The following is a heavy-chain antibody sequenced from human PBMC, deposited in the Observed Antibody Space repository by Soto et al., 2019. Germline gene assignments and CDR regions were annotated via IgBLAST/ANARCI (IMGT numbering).Heavy chain of an antibody. CDR3: AREAGPLAAAGPTGSAP. V-gene: IGHV4-30-2*01. D-gene: IGHD6-13*01. Sequence: PSETLSLTCAVSGGSISSGGYSWSWIRQPPGKGLEWIGYIYHSGSTYYNPSLKSRVTISVDRSKNQFSLKLSSVTAADTAVYYCAREAGPLAAAGPTGSAPWGQGTWVPVSS. CDR2: IYHSGST. CDR1: GGSISSGGYS. J-gene: IGHJ5*02.